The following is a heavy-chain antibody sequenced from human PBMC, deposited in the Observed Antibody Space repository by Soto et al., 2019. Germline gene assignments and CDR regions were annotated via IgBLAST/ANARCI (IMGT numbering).Heavy chain of an antibody. V-gene: IGHV1-69*13. CDR3: ARNEMATITVDAFDI. CDR2: IIPIFGTA. CDR1: GGTFSSYA. D-gene: IGHD5-12*01. Sequence: SVKVSFKASGGTFSSYAISWLRQAPGQGLEWMGGIIPIFGTANYAQKFQGRVTITADESTSTAYMELSSLRSEDTAVYYCARNEMATITVDAFDIWGQGTMVTVSS. J-gene: IGHJ3*02.